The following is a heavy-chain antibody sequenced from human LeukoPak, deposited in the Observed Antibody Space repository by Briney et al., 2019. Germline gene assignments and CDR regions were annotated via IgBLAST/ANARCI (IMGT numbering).Heavy chain of an antibody. CDR2: IYSSGGT. J-gene: IGHJ6*02. D-gene: IGHD5-12*01. Sequence: QSGGSLRLSCAASGFTVNGNYMSWVRQAAGKGLEWVSVIYSSGGTFYADSVKGRFTISRDNSKNTLYLQMHSLRAEDTAVYYCEAWIESQVVDVWGQGTTVSVSS. CDR1: GFTVNGNY. CDR3: EAWIESQVVDV. V-gene: IGHV3-53*01.